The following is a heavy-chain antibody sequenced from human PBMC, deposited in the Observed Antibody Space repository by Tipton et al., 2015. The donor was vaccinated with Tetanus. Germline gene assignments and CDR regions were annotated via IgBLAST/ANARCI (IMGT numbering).Heavy chain of an antibody. CDR1: GFTFSSYW. V-gene: IGHV3-7*01. Sequence: SLRLSCAASGFTFSSYWMSWVRQAPGKGLEWVANINQDGSQKYYVGSVKGRFTISRDNAANSLYLQMNSLRAEDTAVYYRARDVQGPYNYYMAVWGKGPTVSVSS. CDR2: INQDGSQK. CDR3: ARDVQGPYNYYMAV. J-gene: IGHJ6*03.